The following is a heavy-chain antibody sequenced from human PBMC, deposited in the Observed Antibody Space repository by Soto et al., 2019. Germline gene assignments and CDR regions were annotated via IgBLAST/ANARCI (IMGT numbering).Heavy chain of an antibody. Sequence: GGSLRLSCAASGFTFSNAWMSWVRQAPGKGLEWVGRIKSKTDGGTTDYAAPVKGRFTISRDDSKNTLYLQMNSLKTEDTAVYYCTTAYAVRIPPAYDYVWGSSLYYFDYWGQGTLVTVSS. CDR3: TTAYAVRIPPAYDYVWGSSLYYFDY. J-gene: IGHJ4*02. V-gene: IGHV3-15*01. D-gene: IGHD3-16*01. CDR2: IKSKTDGGTT. CDR1: GFTFSNAW.